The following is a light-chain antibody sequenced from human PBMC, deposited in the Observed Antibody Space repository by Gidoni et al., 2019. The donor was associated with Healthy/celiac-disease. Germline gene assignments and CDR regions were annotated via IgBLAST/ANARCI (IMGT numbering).Light chain of an antibody. J-gene: IGKJ3*01. Sequence: DIQTSHSRSSLAASVGDGVTITGRASQGSSNYLGWYQQKLGKVPKLLIYVASTLQSGVPSRFSGSGSGTDFTLTISSLQPEDVATYYGQKYNSAPFTFGHGTKVDIK. CDR1: QGSSNY. CDR2: VAS. V-gene: IGKV1-27*01. CDR3: QKYNSAPFT.